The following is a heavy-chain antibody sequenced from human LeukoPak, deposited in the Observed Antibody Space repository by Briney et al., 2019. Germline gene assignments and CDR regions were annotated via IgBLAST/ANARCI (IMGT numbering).Heavy chain of an antibody. Sequence: GGSLRLSCAASGFTFSTYAMSWVRQAPGKGLERVSAISDNGGSKHYADSVKGRFTISRDNSENTLYLQMNSLRAEDTAVYYCARDPPPYNSSDPFDFWGQGTLVTVSS. CDR2: ISDNGGSK. CDR1: GFTFSTYA. V-gene: IGHV3-23*01. D-gene: IGHD6-6*01. CDR3: ARDPPPYNSSDPFDF. J-gene: IGHJ4*02.